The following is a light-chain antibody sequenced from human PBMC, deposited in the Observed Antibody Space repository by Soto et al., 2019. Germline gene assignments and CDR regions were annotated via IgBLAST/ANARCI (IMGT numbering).Light chain of an antibody. CDR2: GIS. Sequence: EIVLTQSPGTLSLSPGERATLSCRASHTISSSYLAWYQQKPGQAPRLLMYGISRRATGIPDRFSGSGSGTDFTLTITRLEPEDFAVYYCQQYGRSPFTFGPGTKVDIK. CDR1: HTISSSY. V-gene: IGKV3-20*01. J-gene: IGKJ3*01. CDR3: QQYGRSPFT.